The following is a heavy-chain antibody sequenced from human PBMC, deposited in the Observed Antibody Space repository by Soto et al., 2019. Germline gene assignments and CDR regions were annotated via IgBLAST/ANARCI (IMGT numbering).Heavy chain of an antibody. CDR1: GGTFSSYA. V-gene: IGHV1-69*13. Sequence: SVKVSCKASGGTFSSYAISWVRQAPGQGLEWMGGIIPIFGTANYAQKFQGRVTITADESTSTAYMELSSLRSEDTAVYYCASRITIFGVVPYGMDVWGQGATVTVSS. CDR3: ASRITIFGVVPYGMDV. CDR2: IIPIFGTA. D-gene: IGHD3-3*01. J-gene: IGHJ6*02.